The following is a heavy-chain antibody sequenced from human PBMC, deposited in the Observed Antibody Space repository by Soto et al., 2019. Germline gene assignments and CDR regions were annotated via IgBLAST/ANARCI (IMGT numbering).Heavy chain of an antibody. D-gene: IGHD5-18*01. CDR3: ARDPNYRSYGPNWFDP. Sequence: SQTLSLTCAISGDSVSSNSAAWNWIRQSPSRGLEWLGRAYYRSKWSNEYAVSVTSRITINPDTSQNQFSLQLNSVTPGDAAVYCCARDPNYRSYGPNWFDPCGQGTRVTVSP. J-gene: IGHJ5*02. CDR2: AYYRSKWSN. CDR1: GDSVSSNSAA. V-gene: IGHV6-1*01.